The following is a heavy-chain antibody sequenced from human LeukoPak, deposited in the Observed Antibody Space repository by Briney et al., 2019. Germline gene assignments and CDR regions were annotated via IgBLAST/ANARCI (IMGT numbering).Heavy chain of an antibody. V-gene: IGHV4-59*01. Sequence: SSETLSLTCTVTGGPISRYYWSWIRQPPGKGLEWIGYIYYSGSTNYNPSLKSRVTISVDTSKNQFSLKLSSVTAADTAVYYCARSDTYGDSTFDYWGQGTLVTVSS. CDR2: IYYSGST. CDR1: GGPISRYY. CDR3: ARSDTYGDSTFDY. D-gene: IGHD4-17*01. J-gene: IGHJ4*02.